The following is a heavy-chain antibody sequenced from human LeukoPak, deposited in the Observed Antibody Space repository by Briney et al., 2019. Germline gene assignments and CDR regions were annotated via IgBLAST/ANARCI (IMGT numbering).Heavy chain of an antibody. V-gene: IGHV3-74*01. CDR3: LTTVNGDNSG. CDR2: INKDGTTI. D-gene: IGHD4-23*01. J-gene: IGHJ4*02. Sequence: PGGSLRLSCATSGFTFSNSWMHWDRRAPGKGLVWVSRINKDGTTITYAESVRGRFTISRDNAKNTLYLQMNSLRVEDTAVYYCLTTVNGDNSGWGQGTLVTVSS. CDR1: GFTFSNSW.